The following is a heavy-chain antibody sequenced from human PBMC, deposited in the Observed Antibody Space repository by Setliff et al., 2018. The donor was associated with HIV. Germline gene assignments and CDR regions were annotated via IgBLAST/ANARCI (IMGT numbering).Heavy chain of an antibody. CDR3: ARGRVFCNGDSCYHLDY. CDR1: GFTFDDYA. CDR2: ISDSSYT. V-gene: IGHV3-9*01. D-gene: IGHD2-15*01. J-gene: IGHJ4*02. Sequence: GGSLRLSCAASGFTFDDYAMHWVRQAPGKGLEWVSGISDSSYTFYRDSVKGRFTISRDNAKNSLYLQMNSLRAEDTAVYYCARGRVFCNGDSCYHLDYWGQGIPVTVSS.